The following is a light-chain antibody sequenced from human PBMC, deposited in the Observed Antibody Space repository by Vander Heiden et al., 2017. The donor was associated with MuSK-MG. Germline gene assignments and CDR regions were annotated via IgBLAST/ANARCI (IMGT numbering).Light chain of an antibody. CDR1: QSISNY. Sequence: DIQMTQSPSSLSASAGDRVTITCRASQSISNYLNWYQQKPGKAPKLLIYGASSLQSGVPSRFSGSGSGTDFTLTISSLQPEDFATYYCQQSHSIPYTFGQGTNLEIK. J-gene: IGKJ2*01. V-gene: IGKV1-39*01. CDR2: GAS. CDR3: QQSHSIPYT.